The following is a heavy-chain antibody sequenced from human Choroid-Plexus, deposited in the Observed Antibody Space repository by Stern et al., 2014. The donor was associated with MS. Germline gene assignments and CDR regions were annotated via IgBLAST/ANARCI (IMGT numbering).Heavy chain of an antibody. J-gene: IGHJ2*01. CDR2: VSYDGSNK. CDR3: AKDREYWTYF. CDR1: GFTFGSCA. D-gene: IGHD2-8*02. Sequence: VQLVESGGGVVQPGRPLRLSCVASGFTFGSCAMHWVRQAPGKGLEWVAGVSYDGSNKYYADSVKGRSTISRDNSQNTLYMQMSSLRPEDTAVYYCAKDREYWTYF. V-gene: IGHV3-30*18.